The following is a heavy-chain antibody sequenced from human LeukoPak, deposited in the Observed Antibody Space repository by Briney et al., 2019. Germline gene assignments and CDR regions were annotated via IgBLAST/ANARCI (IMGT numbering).Heavy chain of an antibody. J-gene: IGHJ4*02. CDR2: IYYSGST. D-gene: IGHD6-13*01. CDR3: ARLGDSSSSWAYFDY. CDR1: GGSISSSSYY. Sequence: PSETLSLTCTVSGGSISSSSYYWGWIRQPPGKGLEWIGSIYYSGSTYYNPSFKSRVTISVDTSKNQFSLKLSSVTAADTAVYYCARLGDSSSSWAYFDYWGQGTLVTVSS. V-gene: IGHV4-39*01.